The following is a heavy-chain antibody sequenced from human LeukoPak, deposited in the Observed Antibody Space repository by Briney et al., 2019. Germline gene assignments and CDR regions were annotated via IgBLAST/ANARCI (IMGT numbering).Heavy chain of an antibody. J-gene: IGHJ4*02. CDR2: INAGNGNT. CDR3: ARGVAVAKKGSYFFDY. V-gene: IGHV1-3*01. D-gene: IGHD6-19*01. Sequence: ASVKVSCKASGGTFSSYAISWVRQAPGQRLEWMGWINAGNGNTKYSQKFQGRVTITRDTSASTAYMELSSLRSEDTAVYYCARGVAVAKKGSYFFDYWGQGTLVTVSS. CDR1: GGTFSSYA.